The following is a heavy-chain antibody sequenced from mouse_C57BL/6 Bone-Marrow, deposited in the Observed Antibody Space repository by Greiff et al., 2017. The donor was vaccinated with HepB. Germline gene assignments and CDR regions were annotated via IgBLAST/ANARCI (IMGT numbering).Heavy chain of an antibody. V-gene: IGHV1-26*01. CDR2: INPNNGGT. CDR3: ARPITTVVGDY. J-gene: IGHJ2*01. Sequence: EVKLQQSGPELVKPGASVKISCKASGYTFTDYYMNWVKQSHGKSLEWIGDINPNNGGTSYNQKFKGKATLTVDKSSSTAYMELRSLTSEDSAVYYCARPITTVVGDYWGQGTTLTVSS. CDR1: GYTFTDYY. D-gene: IGHD1-1*01.